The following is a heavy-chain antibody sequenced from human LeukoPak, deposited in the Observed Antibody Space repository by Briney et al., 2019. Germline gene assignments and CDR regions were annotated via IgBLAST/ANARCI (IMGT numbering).Heavy chain of an antibody. D-gene: IGHD6-13*01. Sequence: GKSLRLSCAASGFTFSTYSMHWVRQAPGKGLEWVAVISYDGSNKYYADSVRGRFTISRDNSKNTLYLQMNSLGDEDTAVYYCARGRYGSYTPDFDFWGQGTLVTVSS. J-gene: IGHJ4*02. V-gene: IGHV3-30*04. CDR2: ISYDGSNK. CDR1: GFTFSTYS. CDR3: ARGRYGSYTPDFDF.